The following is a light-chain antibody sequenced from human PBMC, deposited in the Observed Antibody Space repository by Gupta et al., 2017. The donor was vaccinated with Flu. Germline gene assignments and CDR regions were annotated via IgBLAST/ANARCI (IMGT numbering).Light chain of an antibody. CDR2: AAS. CDR3: QQTNNFPVT. CDR1: QDIRSW. Sequence: PSSVTASVGDRVTITCRASQDIRSWLAWYQQKPGKAPKLLIYAASNLQIGVPSRFSGSGSGTDFTLTISSLRPEDFATYYCQQTNNFPVTFGQGTKLEIK. J-gene: IGKJ2*01. V-gene: IGKV1-12*01.